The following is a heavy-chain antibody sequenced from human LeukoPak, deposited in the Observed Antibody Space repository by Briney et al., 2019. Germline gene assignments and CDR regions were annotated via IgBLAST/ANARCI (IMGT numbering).Heavy chain of an antibody. V-gene: IGHV4-4*02. CDR1: GGSISSNNW. J-gene: IGHJ4*02. CDR2: IYHSGSP. CDR3: ARVNINNWHSCDY. Sequence: SGTLSRTCAVSGGSISSNNWGGWVRQPPVKGLEWIGEIYHSGSPNYKPSRKSRVTISVDKSRNHFSLNLSSVTAADTAVYSCARVNINNWHSCDYWGQGTLVTVSS. D-gene: IGHD1-1*01.